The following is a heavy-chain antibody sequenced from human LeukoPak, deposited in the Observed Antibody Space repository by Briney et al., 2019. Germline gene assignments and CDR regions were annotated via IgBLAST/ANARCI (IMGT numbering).Heavy chain of an antibody. CDR1: GGSISSYY. CDR2: IYYSGST. J-gene: IGHJ5*02. D-gene: IGHD6-6*01. Sequence: SETLSLTCTVSGGSISSYYWSWIRQPPGKGLEWIGYIYYSGSTNYNPSLKSRVTISVDTSKNQFSLKLSSVTAADTAVYYCARAPSRYSSSVFDPWGQGTLVTVSS. CDR3: ARAPSRYSSSVFDP. V-gene: IGHV4-59*12.